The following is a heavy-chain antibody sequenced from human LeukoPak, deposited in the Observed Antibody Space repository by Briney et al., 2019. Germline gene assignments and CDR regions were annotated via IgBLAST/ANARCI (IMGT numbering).Heavy chain of an antibody. CDR2: INPSGGST. D-gene: IGHD3-3*01. J-gene: IGHJ5*02. CDR1: GYTFTSYY. Sequence: GASVKVSCKASGYTFTSYYMHWVRQAPGQGLEWMGIINPSGGSTSYAQKFQGRVTMTRNTSISTAYMELSSLRSEDTAVYYCARGLGTYYDFWSGYSPYNWFDPWGQGTLVTVSS. V-gene: IGHV1-46*01. CDR3: ARGLGTYYDFWSGYSPYNWFDP.